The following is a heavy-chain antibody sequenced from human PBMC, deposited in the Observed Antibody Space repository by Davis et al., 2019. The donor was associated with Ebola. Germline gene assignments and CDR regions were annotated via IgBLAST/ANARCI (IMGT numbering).Heavy chain of an antibody. CDR2: ITGSGGST. V-gene: IGHV3-23*01. CDR3: AKDRAGRDGYWEFDY. CDR1: GFTFSSYW. J-gene: IGHJ4*02. Sequence: GGSLRLSCAASGFTFSSYWMSWVRQAPGKGLEWVSAITGSGGSTYYADSVKGRFTISKDNSKNTLYLQINSLRAEDTALYYCAKDRAGRDGYWEFDYWGQGTLVTVSS. D-gene: IGHD5-24*01.